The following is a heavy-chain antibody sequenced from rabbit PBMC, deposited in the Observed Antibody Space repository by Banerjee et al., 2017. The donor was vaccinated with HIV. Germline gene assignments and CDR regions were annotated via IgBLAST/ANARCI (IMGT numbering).Heavy chain of an antibody. CDR1: GIDFSSSYY. CDR2: ISVGGSA. D-gene: IGHD6-1*01. J-gene: IGHJ4*01. V-gene: IGHV1S45*01. CDR3: ARRSDGGHGYADL. Sequence: QQQLEESGGGLVKPGGTLTLTCKASGIDFSSSYYMCWVRQAPGKGLEWIACISVGGSAYYASWAKGRFTISKTSSTTVTLQMTSLTAADTATYFCARRSDGGHGYADLWGPGTLVTVS.